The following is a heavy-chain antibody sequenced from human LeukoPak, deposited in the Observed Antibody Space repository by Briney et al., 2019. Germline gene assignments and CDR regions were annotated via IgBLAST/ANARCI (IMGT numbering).Heavy chain of an antibody. V-gene: IGHV3-23*01. J-gene: IGHJ4*02. CDR2: ISGSGGST. CDR1: GFTFSSYA. D-gene: IGHD3-3*01. CDR3: AREASSYDFWSGMGGY. Sequence: GGSLRLSCAASGFTFSSYAMSWVRQAPGKGLEWVSAISGSGGSTYYADSVKGRFTISRDNSKNTLYLQMNSLRVEDTAVYYCAREASSYDFWSGMGGYWGQGTLVTVSS.